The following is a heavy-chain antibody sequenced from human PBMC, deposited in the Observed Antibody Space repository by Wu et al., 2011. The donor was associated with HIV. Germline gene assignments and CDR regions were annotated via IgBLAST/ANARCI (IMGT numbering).Heavy chain of an antibody. D-gene: IGHD5-12*01. V-gene: IGHV1-2*02. CDR2: INPNSGGT. CDR3: ARDEATITLKYYYYGMDV. Sequence: QVQLVQSGAEVKKPGASVKVSCKASGYTFTGYYMHWVRQAPGQGLEWMGWINPNSGGTNYAQKFQGRVTMTRDTSISTAYMELSRLRSDDTAVYYCARDEATITLKYYYYGMDVWGQGPRSPSP. CDR1: GYTFTGYY. J-gene: IGHJ6*02.